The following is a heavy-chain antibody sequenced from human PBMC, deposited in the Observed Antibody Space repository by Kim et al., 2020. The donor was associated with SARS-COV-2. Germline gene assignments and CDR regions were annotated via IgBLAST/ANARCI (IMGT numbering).Heavy chain of an antibody. V-gene: IGHV4-34*01. CDR3: ARETRKGTRWLQYIYYFDY. CDR1: GGSFSGYY. CDR2: INHSGST. D-gene: IGHD5-12*01. Sequence: SETLSLTCAVYGGSFSGYYWSWIRQPPGKGLEWIGEINHSGSTNYNPSLKSRVTISVDTSKNQFSLKLSSVTAADTAVYYCARETRKGTRWLQYIYYFDYWGQGTLVTVSS. J-gene: IGHJ4*02.